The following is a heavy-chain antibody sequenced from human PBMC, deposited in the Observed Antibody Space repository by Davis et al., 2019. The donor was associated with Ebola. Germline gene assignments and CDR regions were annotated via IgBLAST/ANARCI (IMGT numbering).Heavy chain of an antibody. V-gene: IGHV4-31*11. J-gene: IGHJ4*02. D-gene: IGHD3-3*01. CDR2: IYYSGST. CDR3: ARGVLRFLEWPTPFDY. Sequence: PSETLSLTCAVYGGSFSGYYWSWISQHPGKGLEWIGYIYYSGSTYYNPSLKSRVTISVDTSKNQFSLKLSSVTAADTAVYYCARGVLRFLEWPTPFDYWDQGTLVTVSS. CDR1: GGSFSGYY.